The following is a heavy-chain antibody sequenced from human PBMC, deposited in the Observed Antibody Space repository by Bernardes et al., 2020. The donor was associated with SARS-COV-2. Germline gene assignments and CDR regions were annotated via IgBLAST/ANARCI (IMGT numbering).Heavy chain of an antibody. Sequence: GGSLRLSCAASGFTFSSYSMNWVRQAPGKGLEWVSYISSSSSTISYADSVKGRFTISRDNAKNSLYLQMNSLRAEDTAVYYCARDFASEEDYDFWSHYYTPEYFQHWGQGTLVTVSS. V-gene: IGHV3-48*01. CDR2: ISSSSSTI. CDR1: GFTFSSYS. J-gene: IGHJ1*01. CDR3: ARDFASEEDYDFWSHYYTPEYFQH. D-gene: IGHD3-3*01.